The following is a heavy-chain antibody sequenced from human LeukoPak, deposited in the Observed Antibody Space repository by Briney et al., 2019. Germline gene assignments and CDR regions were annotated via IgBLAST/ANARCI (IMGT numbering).Heavy chain of an antibody. J-gene: IGHJ3*02. CDR3: ARDWDPMIVVVRPAFDAFDI. CDR1: GYTFTGYY. Sequence: ASVKVSCKASGYTFTGYYMHWVRQAPGQGLEWMGWINPNSGGTNYAQKFQGRVTMTRDTSISTAYMELSRLRSDDTAVYYCARDWDPMIVVVRPAFDAFDIWGQGTMVTVSS. V-gene: IGHV1-2*02. CDR2: INPNSGGT. D-gene: IGHD3-22*01.